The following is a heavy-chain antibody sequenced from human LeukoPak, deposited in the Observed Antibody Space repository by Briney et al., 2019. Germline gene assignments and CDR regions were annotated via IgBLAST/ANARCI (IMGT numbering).Heavy chain of an antibody. CDR1: GDSISGYY. Sequence: PSETLSLTCTVSGDSISGYYWSWIRQPPGKGLEWIGYIYNSGSTNYNPSLKSRVTISVDTSKNQFSLKLSSVTAADTAIYYCVRQSGSYDYWGQGTLVTVSS. V-gene: IGHV4-59*08. CDR3: VRQSGSYDY. CDR2: IYNSGST. D-gene: IGHD3-10*01. J-gene: IGHJ4*02.